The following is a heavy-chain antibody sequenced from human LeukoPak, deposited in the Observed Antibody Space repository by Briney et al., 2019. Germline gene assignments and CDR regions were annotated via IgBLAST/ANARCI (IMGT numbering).Heavy chain of an antibody. CDR1: GFTFSSYW. CDR2: IKQDGSEK. V-gene: IGHV3-7*01. CDR3: ACYSNYGWFDP. D-gene: IGHD4-11*01. J-gene: IGHJ5*02. Sequence: GGPLRLSCAPSGFTFSSYWMSWVRQAPGKGLEWVANIKQDGSEKYYVDSVKGRFTISRDNAKNSLYLQMNSLRAEESVVYFCACYSNYGWFDPWGQGTLVTVSS.